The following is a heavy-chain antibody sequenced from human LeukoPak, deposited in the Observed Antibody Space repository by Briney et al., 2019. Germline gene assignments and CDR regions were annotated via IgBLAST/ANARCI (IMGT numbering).Heavy chain of an antibody. D-gene: IGHD5-18*01. V-gene: IGHV3-64*01. CDR1: GFTFSSYA. J-gene: IGHJ4*02. Sequence: GGSLRLSCAASGFTFSSYAMHWVRQAPGKGLEYVSAISSNGGSTYYANSVKGRFTISRDNSKNTLYLQMGSLRAEDTAVYYCAKDRAIRGIQLWPIDYWGQGTLVTVSS. CDR2: ISSNGGST. CDR3: AKDRAIRGIQLWPIDY.